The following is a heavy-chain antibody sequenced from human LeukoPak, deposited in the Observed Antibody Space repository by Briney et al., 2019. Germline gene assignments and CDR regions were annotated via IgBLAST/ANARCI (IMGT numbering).Heavy chain of an antibody. CDR2: IYYSGST. V-gene: IGHV4-59*08. CDR3: ARSPIAAAGRYFDY. CDR1: GGSISSYH. Sequence: PSETLSLTCTVSGGSISSYHWSWIRQPPGKGLEWIGYIYYSGSTNYNPSLKSRVTISVDTSKNQFSLKLSSVTAADTAVYYCARSPIAAAGRYFDYWGQGTLVTVSS. D-gene: IGHD6-13*01. J-gene: IGHJ4*02.